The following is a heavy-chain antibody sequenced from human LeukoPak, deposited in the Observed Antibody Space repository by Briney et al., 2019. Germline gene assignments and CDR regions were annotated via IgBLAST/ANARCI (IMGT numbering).Heavy chain of an antibody. D-gene: IGHD1-26*01. V-gene: IGHV3-23*01. J-gene: IGHJ4*02. Sequence: GGSLRLSCAASGFTFSSYGMHWVRQAPGKGLEWVSAISGSGGSTYYADSVKGRFTISRDNSKNTLYLQMNSLRAEDTAVYYCASRGRPIASGFDYWGQGTLVTVSS. CDR1: GFTFSSYG. CDR2: ISGSGGST. CDR3: ASRGRPIASGFDY.